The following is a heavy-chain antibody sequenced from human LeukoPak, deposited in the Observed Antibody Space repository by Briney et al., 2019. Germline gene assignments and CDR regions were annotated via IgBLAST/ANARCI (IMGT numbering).Heavy chain of an antibody. Sequence: GGSLRLSCAASGFSFSKYWMLWVRQTPGEGLVWVARIKEDGTYTSYADSVKGRFTISRDNARNTVFLQMNSLRAEDTAVYYCARDFDMGITPGDDFDFWGQGTLVTVSS. D-gene: IGHD3-9*01. CDR2: IKEDGTYT. V-gene: IGHV3-74*01. CDR3: ARDFDMGITPGDDFDF. J-gene: IGHJ4*02. CDR1: GFSFSKYW.